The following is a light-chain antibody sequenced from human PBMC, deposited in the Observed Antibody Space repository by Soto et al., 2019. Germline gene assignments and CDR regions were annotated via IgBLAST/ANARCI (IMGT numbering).Light chain of an antibody. CDR3: QSYDSSLSGHVV. J-gene: IGLJ2*01. Sequence: QSVLTQPPSVSGAPGQRVTISCTGRSSNIGAGYDVHWYQHIPGTAPKLLIYGNSNRPSGVPDRFSGSKSGTSASLAITGLQAEDEADYYCQSYDSSLSGHVVFGGGTKVTVL. CDR1: SSNIGAGYD. V-gene: IGLV1-40*01. CDR2: GNS.